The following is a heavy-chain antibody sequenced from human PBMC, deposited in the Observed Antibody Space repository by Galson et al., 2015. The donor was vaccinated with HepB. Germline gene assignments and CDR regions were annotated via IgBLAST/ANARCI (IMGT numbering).Heavy chain of an antibody. D-gene: IGHD3-9*01. Sequence: SVKVSCKASGYTFTSYGISWVRQAPGQGLEWMGWISAYNGNTNYAQELQGRVTMTTDTSTSTAYMELRSLRSDDTAVYYCARTGALTGNYYYYGMDVWGQGTTVTVSS. J-gene: IGHJ6*01. CDR1: GYTFTSYG. V-gene: IGHV1-18*01. CDR3: ARTGALTGNYYYYGMDV. CDR2: ISAYNGNT.